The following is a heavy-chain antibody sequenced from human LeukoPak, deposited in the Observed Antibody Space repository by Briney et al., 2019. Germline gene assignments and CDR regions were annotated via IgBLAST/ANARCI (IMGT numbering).Heavy chain of an antibody. J-gene: IGHJ6*04. CDR1: GYSISSGYY. D-gene: IGHD3-3*01. Sequence: SETLSLTCAVSGYSISSGYYWGWIRQPPGKGLEWIGSIYHSGSTHYNPSLKSRVTISIDTSKNQFSLKLSSVTAADTAVYYCATPIFGVAPDVWGKGTTVTVSS. CDR3: ATPIFGVAPDV. V-gene: IGHV4-38-2*01. CDR2: IYHSGST.